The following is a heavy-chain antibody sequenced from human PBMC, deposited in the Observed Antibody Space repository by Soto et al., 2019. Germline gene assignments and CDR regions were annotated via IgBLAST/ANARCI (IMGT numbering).Heavy chain of an antibody. Sequence: TLSLTCTVSGGSISSYYWSWIRQPPGKGLEWIGYIYYSGSTNYNPSLKSRVTISVDTSKNQFSLKLSSVTAADTAVYYCARDSSSSRYYYYGMDVWGQGTTVTVSS. J-gene: IGHJ6*02. CDR2: IYYSGST. D-gene: IGHD6-6*01. V-gene: IGHV4-59*01. CDR3: ARDSSSSRYYYYGMDV. CDR1: GGSISSYY.